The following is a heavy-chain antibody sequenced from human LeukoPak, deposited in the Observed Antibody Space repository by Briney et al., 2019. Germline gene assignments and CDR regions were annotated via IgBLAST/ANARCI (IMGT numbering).Heavy chain of an antibody. CDR1: GFTFSAYA. J-gene: IGHJ4*02. D-gene: IGHD3-22*01. Sequence: PGTSLRLSCAGSGFTFSAYAIHWVRQAPGKGLEWVAMIWYDGTNQNYADSAKGRFTISRDNSKNTVYLQMSGLRPADTAVYYCARDAEHYFDSSASFDSWGQGTLVTVSS. CDR2: IWYDGTNQ. CDR3: ARDAEHYFDSSASFDS. V-gene: IGHV3-30*04.